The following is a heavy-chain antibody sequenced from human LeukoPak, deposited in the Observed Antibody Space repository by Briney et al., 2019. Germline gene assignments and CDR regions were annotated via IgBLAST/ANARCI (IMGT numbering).Heavy chain of an antibody. J-gene: IGHJ3*02. CDR3: ARDSGHGAFDI. Sequence: GGSLRLSCAASGFTFTAYWMHWVRQAPGKGLVWVSRINSDGKITTYADSVKGRLTISGDYAKNTLYLQMNSLRAEDTAVYYCARDSGHGAFDIWGQGTTVTVSS. V-gene: IGHV3-74*01. CDR2: INSDGKIT. CDR1: GFTFTAYW.